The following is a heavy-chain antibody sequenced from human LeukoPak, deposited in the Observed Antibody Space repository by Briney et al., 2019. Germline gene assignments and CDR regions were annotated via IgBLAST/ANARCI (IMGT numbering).Heavy chain of an antibody. Sequence: GGSLRLSCAASGFTFSNAWMSWVRQAPGKGLEWVGRIKSKTDGGTTDYAAPVKGRFTISRDDSKNTLYLQMNSLKTEDTAVYYCTTELYCSSTSCPYYYYYYYMDVWGKGTTVTISS. D-gene: IGHD2-2*01. CDR2: IKSKTDGGTT. V-gene: IGHV3-15*01. CDR1: GFTFSNAW. CDR3: TTELYCSSTSCPYYYYYYYMDV. J-gene: IGHJ6*03.